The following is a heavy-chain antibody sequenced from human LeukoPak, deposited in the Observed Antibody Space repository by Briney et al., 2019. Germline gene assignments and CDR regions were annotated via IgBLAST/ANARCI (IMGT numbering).Heavy chain of an antibody. D-gene: IGHD1-26*01. J-gene: IGHJ4*02. CDR3: ARHRSYSGSNWAPYYFDY. Sequence: ASVKVSCKASGGTFSSYAISWVRQAPGRGLEWMGGIIPIFGTANYAQKFQGRVTITADESTSTAYMELSSLRSEDTAVYYCARHRSYSGSNWAPYYFDYWGQGTLVTVSS. CDR2: IIPIFGTA. V-gene: IGHV1-69*13. CDR1: GGTFSSYA.